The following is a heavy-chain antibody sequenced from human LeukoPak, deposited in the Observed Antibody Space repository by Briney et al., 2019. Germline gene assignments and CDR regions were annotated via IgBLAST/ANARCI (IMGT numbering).Heavy chain of an antibody. Sequence: GGSLRLSCAASGFTVSSNYMSWVRQAPGKGLEWVSVIYSGGSTYYADSVKGRFTISRDNSKNTLYLQMNSLRAEDTAVYYCARASTSGWPHNDAFDIWGQGTMVTVSS. V-gene: IGHV3-53*01. CDR2: IYSGGST. D-gene: IGHD6-19*01. J-gene: IGHJ3*02. CDR1: GFTVSSNY. CDR3: ARASTSGWPHNDAFDI.